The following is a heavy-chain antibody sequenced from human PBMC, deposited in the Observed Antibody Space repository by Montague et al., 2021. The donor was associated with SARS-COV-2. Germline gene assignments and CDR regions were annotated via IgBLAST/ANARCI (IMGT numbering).Heavy chain of an antibody. CDR2: IYYSGSA. CDR1: GYSIDSGGYF. Sequence: TLSLTCTVSGYSIDSGGYFWSWIRQHPGKGLEWIGFIYYSGSADYNPSLKSRVTILVDTSKNQFSLKLSSVTAADTAVYYCARDPEETYSSSWYYYYGMDVWGQGTTVTVSS. D-gene: IGHD6-13*01. V-gene: IGHV4-31*03. CDR3: ARDPEETYSSSWYYYYGMDV. J-gene: IGHJ6*02.